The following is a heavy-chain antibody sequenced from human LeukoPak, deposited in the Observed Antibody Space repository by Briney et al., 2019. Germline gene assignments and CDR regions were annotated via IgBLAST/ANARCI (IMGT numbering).Heavy chain of an antibody. CDR3: ARAHFGITMIVVAVGGFDY. V-gene: IGHV4-38-2*02. D-gene: IGHD3-22*01. CDR2: VYHTGST. CDR1: GFSISNGYY. Sequence: PSETLSLTCTVSGFSISNGYYWGWIRQPPGKGLEWIGTVYHTGSTYYNPSLKSRVTISVDMSKNQFSLKLSSVTAADTAVYYCARAHFGITMIVVAVGGFDYWGQGTLVTVSS. J-gene: IGHJ4*02.